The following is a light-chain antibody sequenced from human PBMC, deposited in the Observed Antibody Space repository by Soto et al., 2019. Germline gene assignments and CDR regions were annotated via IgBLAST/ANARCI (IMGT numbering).Light chain of an antibody. CDR1: SSDVGYYNL. Sequence: QSALTQPASVSGSPGQSITISCTGTSSDVGYYNLVSWYQQHPGKAPKLMIYEDIKRPSGISNRFSGSKSGNTASLTISGLQAEDEADYYCCSYAGGSTYVVFGGGTKVTVL. V-gene: IGLV2-23*01. CDR2: EDI. J-gene: IGLJ2*01. CDR3: CSYAGGSTYVV.